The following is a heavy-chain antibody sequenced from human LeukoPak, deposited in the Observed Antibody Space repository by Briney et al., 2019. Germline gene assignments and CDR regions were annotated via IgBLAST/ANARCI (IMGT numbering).Heavy chain of an antibody. J-gene: IGHJ3*02. D-gene: IGHD1-14*01. V-gene: IGHV4-59*01. CDR3: ARDPGGLTGRAFDI. CDR1: GGSISSYY. Sequence: SETLSLTCTVSGGSISSYYWSWIRQPPGKGLEGSGYIYYSGSTNYNPSLKSRVTISVDTSKNQFSLKLSSVTAADTAVYYCARDPGGLTGRAFDIWGQGTMVTVSS. CDR2: IYYSGST.